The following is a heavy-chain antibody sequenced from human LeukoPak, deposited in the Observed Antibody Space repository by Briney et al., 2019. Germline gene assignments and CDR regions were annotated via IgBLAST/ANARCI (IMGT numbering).Heavy chain of an antibody. CDR2: IHSGGST. Sequence: GGSLRLSCAASGFTFRSYWMHWVRQAPGKGLEWVSVIHSGGSTYYADSVKGRFTISRDNSKNTLYLQMSSLRAEDTAVYYCARGPPYFGSGNYYHIVDYWGQGALVTVSS. CDR1: GFTFRSYW. CDR3: ARGPPYFGSGNYYHIVDY. V-gene: IGHV3-53*01. D-gene: IGHD3-10*01. J-gene: IGHJ4*02.